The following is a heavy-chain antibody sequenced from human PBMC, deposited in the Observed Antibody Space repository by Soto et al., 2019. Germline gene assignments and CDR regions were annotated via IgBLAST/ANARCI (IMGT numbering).Heavy chain of an antibody. J-gene: IGHJ4*02. Sequence: GGSLRLSCAASGFAFKSSAMTWVRQAPGKGLEWVSAISQSAGGNTYYADSVKGRFTISRDDSKNTLYLQMDSLRPEDTAQYYCAGWNYDYWGQGTQVTVSS. CDR2: ISQSAGGNT. V-gene: IGHV3-23*01. D-gene: IGHD1-7*01. CDR1: GFAFKSSA. CDR3: AGWNYDY.